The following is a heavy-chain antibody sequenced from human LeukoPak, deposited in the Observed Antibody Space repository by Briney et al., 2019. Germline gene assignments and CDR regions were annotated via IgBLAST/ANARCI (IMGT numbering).Heavy chain of an antibody. CDR2: INWNGGST. V-gene: IGHV3-20*04. Sequence: RGSLRPSCEVSGLTSDDYGMSWVRQAPGKGLEWVSGINWNGGSTGYADSVQGRFTISRDNAKKSLYLQMNSLRAEDTALYYCARPRIAAARGAFDIWGQGTMVTVSS. CDR1: GLTSDDYG. J-gene: IGHJ3*02. D-gene: IGHD6-13*01. CDR3: ARPRIAAARGAFDI.